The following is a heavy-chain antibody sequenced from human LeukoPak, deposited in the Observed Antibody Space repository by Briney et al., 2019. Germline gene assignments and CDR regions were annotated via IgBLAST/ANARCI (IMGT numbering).Heavy chain of an antibody. CDR2: IAYSGNS. Sequence: PSETLSLTCTVSGDSINDYYWSWLRQTPGEGLGWIGFIAYSGNSNYNASFESRVTISIDTSKKEFFLKLNSVTAAATANYYSARVVRGAVTFKRFDPWGEGTLVTVSS. V-gene: IGHV4-59*01. CDR3: ARVVRGAVTFKRFDP. J-gene: IGHJ5*02. CDR1: GDSINDYY. D-gene: IGHD3-10*02.